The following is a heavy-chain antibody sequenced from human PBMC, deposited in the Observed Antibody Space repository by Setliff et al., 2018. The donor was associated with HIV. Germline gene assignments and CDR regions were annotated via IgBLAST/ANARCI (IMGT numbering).Heavy chain of an antibody. D-gene: IGHD5-12*01. J-gene: IGHJ4*02. V-gene: IGHV4-4*08. CDR3: ATLKMATIYRDFDY. CDR1: GDSSSNDY. Sequence: PSETLSLTCTVSGDSSSNDYWTWVRQPPGKGLEWIGNIHTSGTTKYNPSLNSRVTISVDMSKSQFSLRLSSVTAADTAVYYCATLKMATIYRDFDYWGQGTQVTVSS. CDR2: IHTSGTT.